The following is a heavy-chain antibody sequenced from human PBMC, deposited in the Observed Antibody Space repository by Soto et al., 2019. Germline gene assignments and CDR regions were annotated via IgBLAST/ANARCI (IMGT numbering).Heavy chain of an antibody. CDR1: GGSFSGYY. D-gene: IGHD3-10*01. J-gene: IGHJ6*02. Sequence: SETLSLTCAVYGGSFSGYYWSWIRQPPGKGLEWIGEINHSGSTNYNPSLKCRVTISVDTSKNQFSLKLSSVTAADTAVYYCARSGSPLVLGLAVWGQVTTVSVS. CDR3: ARSGSPLVLGLAV. CDR2: INHSGST. V-gene: IGHV4-34*01.